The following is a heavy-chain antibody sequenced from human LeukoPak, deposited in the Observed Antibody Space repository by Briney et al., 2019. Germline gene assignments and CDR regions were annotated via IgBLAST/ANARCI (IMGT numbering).Heavy chain of an antibody. CDR2: ISAYNGNT. Sequence: ASVKVSCKASGYTFTSYGISWVRQAPGQGLEWMGWISAYNGNTNYAQKPQGRVTMTTDTSTSTAYMELRSLRSDDTAVYYCARDWGYCSSTSCYSYNWFDPWGQGTLVTVSS. V-gene: IGHV1-18*01. D-gene: IGHD2-2*01. J-gene: IGHJ5*02. CDR3: ARDWGYCSSTSCYSYNWFDP. CDR1: GYTFTSYG.